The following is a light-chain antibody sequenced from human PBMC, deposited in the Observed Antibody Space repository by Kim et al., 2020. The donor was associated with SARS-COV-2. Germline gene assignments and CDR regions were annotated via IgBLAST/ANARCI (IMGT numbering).Light chain of an antibody. CDR1: SGGSDDNS. CDR2: EDD. Sequence: GTTVTCSCTRSSGGSDDNSVQWYQQRPGGVPTTVIYEDDQRPSGVSDRFSGSIDNSSNSASLTISGLRTEDEADYYCQSYNRDNVIFGGGTQLTVL. V-gene: IGLV6-57*03. J-gene: IGLJ2*01. CDR3: QSYNRDNVI.